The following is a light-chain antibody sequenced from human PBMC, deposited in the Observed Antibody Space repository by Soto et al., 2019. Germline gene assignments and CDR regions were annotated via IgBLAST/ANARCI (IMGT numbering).Light chain of an antibody. CDR3: QQYGSSPLT. Sequence: EIVMTQSPATLSVSPGERATLSCRASQSVSSNLAWYQQKPGQAPRLLIYGASTRATGIPARFSGSGSGADFTLTISRLEPEDFEVYYCQQYGSSPLTLGGGTKVDIK. V-gene: IGKV3-15*01. J-gene: IGKJ4*01. CDR2: GAS. CDR1: QSVSSN.